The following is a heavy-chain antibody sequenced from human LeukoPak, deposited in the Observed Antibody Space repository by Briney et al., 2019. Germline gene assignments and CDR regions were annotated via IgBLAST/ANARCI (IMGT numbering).Heavy chain of an antibody. CDR1: GGSISSGDYY. J-gene: IGHJ5*02. D-gene: IGHD2-2*01. V-gene: IGHV4-30-4*08. CDR2: IYYSGST. Sequence: PSQTLSLTCTVSGGSISSGDYYWSWIRQPPGKGLEWIGYIYYSGSTYYNPSLKSRVTISVDTSKNQFSLKLSSVTAADTAVCYCARQGRALLGVVPAAITPWFDPWGQGTLVTVSS. CDR3: ARQGRALLGVVPAAITPWFDP.